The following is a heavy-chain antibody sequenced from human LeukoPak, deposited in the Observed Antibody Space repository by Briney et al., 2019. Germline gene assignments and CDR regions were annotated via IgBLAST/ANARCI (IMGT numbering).Heavy chain of an antibody. Sequence: SVKVSCKASGGTFSSYAISWVRQAPGQGLEWMGGIIPIFGTANYAQKFQGRVTITTDESTSTAYMELSSLRSEDTAVYYCARGVRYYYDSSGCNPFDYWGQGTLVTVSS. J-gene: IGHJ4*02. CDR1: GGTFSSYA. CDR2: IIPIFGTA. CDR3: ARGVRYYYDSSGCNPFDY. D-gene: IGHD3-22*01. V-gene: IGHV1-69*05.